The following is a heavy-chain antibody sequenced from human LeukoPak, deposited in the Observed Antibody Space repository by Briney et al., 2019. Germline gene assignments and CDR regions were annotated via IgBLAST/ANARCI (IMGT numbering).Heavy chain of an antibody. V-gene: IGHV4-39*07. CDR3: ARDYYDSSGYYWDYFDY. CDR1: GGSISSSSYY. Sequence: SETLSLTCTASGGSISSSSYYWGWIRQPPGKGLEWIGSIYYSGSTYYNPSLKSRVTISVDTSKNQFSLKLSSVTAADTAVCYCARDYYDSSGYYWDYFDYWGQGTLVTVSS. D-gene: IGHD3-22*01. J-gene: IGHJ4*02. CDR2: IYYSGST.